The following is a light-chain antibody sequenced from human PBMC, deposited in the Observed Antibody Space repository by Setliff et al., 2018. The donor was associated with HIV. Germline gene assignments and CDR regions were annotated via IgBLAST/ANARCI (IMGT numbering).Light chain of an antibody. CDR2: EVS. V-gene: IGLV2-23*02. CDR1: SSDVGSYNL. Sequence: QSALTQPASASGSPGQSITISCTGTSSDVGSYNLVSWYQQHPGKAPKLMIYEVSKRPSGVSNRFSGSKSGNTASLTISGLQAEDEADYYCCSYAGSSTPYVFGTGTQLTVL. CDR3: CSYAGSSTPYV. J-gene: IGLJ1*01.